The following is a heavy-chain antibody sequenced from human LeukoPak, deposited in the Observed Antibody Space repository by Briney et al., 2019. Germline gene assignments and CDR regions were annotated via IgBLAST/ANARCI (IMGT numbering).Heavy chain of an antibody. J-gene: IGHJ5*02. CDR2: IYYSGST. CDR3: ARDHTYYYGSGSLYNWFDP. CDR1: GASISSYY. D-gene: IGHD3-10*01. V-gene: IGHV4-39*07. Sequence: PSETLSLTCTVSGASISSYYWGWIRQPPGKGLEWIGSIYYSGSTYYNPSLKSRVTISVDTSKNQFSLKLSSVTAADTAVYYCARDHTYYYGSGSLYNWFDPWGQGTLVTVSS.